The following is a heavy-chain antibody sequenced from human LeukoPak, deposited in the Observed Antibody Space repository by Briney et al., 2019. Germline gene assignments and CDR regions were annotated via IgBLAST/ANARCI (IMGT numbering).Heavy chain of an antibody. V-gene: IGHV4-34*01. CDR1: GGXFSGYY. CDR3: ARASYYDSSGYYLLY. J-gene: IGHJ4*02. CDR2: INHSGST. Sequence: SETLSLTCAVYGGXFSGYYCSWIRQPPGKGLEWIGEINHSGSTNYNPSLKSRVTISADTSKNQFSLKLSSVTAADTAVYYCARASYYDSSGYYLLYWGQGTLVTVSS. D-gene: IGHD3-22*01.